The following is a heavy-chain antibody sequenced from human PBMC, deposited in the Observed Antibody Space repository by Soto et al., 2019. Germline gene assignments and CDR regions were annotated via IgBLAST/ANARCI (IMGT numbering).Heavy chain of an antibody. Sequence: SETLSLTCTVSGGSISSYYWSWIWQPPGKGLEWIGYIYYSGSTNYNPSLKSRVTISVDTSKNQFSLKLSSVTAADTAVYYCARASMGYGMDVWGQGTTVTVSS. D-gene: IGHD6-6*01. CDR1: GGSISSYY. J-gene: IGHJ6*02. CDR3: ARASMGYGMDV. CDR2: IYYSGST. V-gene: IGHV4-59*01.